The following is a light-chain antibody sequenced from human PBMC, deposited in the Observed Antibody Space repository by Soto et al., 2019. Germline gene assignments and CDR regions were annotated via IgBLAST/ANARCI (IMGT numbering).Light chain of an antibody. CDR2: EVT. Sequence: QSALTQPASVSGSPGQSITISCTGTNSDVGGYNYVSWYQQHPGKAPKLLIYEVTNWPSGVSHRFSGSKSGDTASLSISGLQPDDEADYYCSSYRASSTPVVFGGGTQLTVL. CDR1: NSDVGGYNY. J-gene: IGLJ2*01. CDR3: SSYRASSTPVV. V-gene: IGLV2-14*01.